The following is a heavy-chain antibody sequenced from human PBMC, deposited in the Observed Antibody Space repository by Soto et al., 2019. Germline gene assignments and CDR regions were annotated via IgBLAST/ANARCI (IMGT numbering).Heavy chain of an antibody. CDR1: GYNFVTYW. Sequence: GESLKISCKASGYNFVTYWIGWVRQMPGKGLEWMGIVYPGDSATRYSPSFQGQVTISADKSINTAYLQWSSLKASDTGIYYCARRVAVAGSAWWLGPWGQGTQVTVSS. J-gene: IGHJ5*02. CDR2: VYPGDSAT. CDR3: ARRVAVAGSAWWLGP. D-gene: IGHD6-19*01. V-gene: IGHV5-51*01.